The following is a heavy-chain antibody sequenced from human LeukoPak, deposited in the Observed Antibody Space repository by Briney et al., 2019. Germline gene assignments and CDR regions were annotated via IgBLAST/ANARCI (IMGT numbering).Heavy chain of an antibody. CDR2: ISYDGSNK. Sequence: PGGSLRLSCAASGLTFSGYDIHWVRQAPGKGLEWVAVISYDGSNKYYADSVKGRFTISRDNPKNTLYLQMNSLRAEDTAVYYCAREVGRSYYFDDWGQGTLVTVSS. CDR1: GLTFSGYD. V-gene: IGHV3-30*03. D-gene: IGHD1-26*01. J-gene: IGHJ4*02. CDR3: AREVGRSYYFDD.